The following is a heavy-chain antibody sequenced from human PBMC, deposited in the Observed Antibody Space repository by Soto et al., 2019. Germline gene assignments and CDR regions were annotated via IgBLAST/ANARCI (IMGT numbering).Heavy chain of an antibody. CDR3: TTGGITTILAAHDAFDI. CDR1: GFTFSNAW. CDR2: IKSKTDGGTT. D-gene: IGHD3-22*01. J-gene: IGHJ3*02. V-gene: IGHV3-15*01. Sequence: PWGSLRLSCAASGFTFSNAWMSWVRQAPGKGLEWVGRIKSKTDGGTTDYAAPVKGRFTISRDDSKNTLYLQMNSLKTEDTAVYYCTTGGITTILAAHDAFDIWGQGTMVTVSS.